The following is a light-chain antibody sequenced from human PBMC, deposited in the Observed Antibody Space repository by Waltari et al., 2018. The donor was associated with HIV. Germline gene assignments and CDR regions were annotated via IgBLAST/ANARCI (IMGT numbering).Light chain of an antibody. CDR1: SSNIGSNT. J-gene: IGLJ3*02. CDR2: SNN. Sequence: QSVLTQPPSASGTPGQRVTISCSGSSSNIGSNTVNWYQQLPGTAPKRLIYSNNPRPSGVPDRVSGSKSGTSASLAISGLQSEDEADYYCTAWDDGLSDPVFGGGTKLTVL. V-gene: IGLV1-44*01. CDR3: TAWDDGLSDPV.